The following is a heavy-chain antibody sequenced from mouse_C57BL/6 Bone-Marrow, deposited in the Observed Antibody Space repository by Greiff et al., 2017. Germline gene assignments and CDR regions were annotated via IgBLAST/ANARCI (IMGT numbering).Heavy chain of an antibody. J-gene: IGHJ4*01. CDR1: GYTFTDYY. V-gene: IGHV1-19*01. CDR2: INPYNGGT. Sequence: DVQLQESGPVLVKPGASVKMSCKASGYTFTDYYMNWVKQSHGKSLEWIGVINPYNGGTSYNQKFKGKATLTVDKSSSTAYMELNSLTSEDSAVYYCASGGLLNYYAMDYWGQGTSVTVSS. CDR3: ASGGLLNYYAMDY. D-gene: IGHD2-3*01.